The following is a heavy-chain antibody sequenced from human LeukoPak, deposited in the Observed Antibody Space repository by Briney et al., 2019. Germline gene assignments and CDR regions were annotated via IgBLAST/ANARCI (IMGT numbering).Heavy chain of an antibody. D-gene: IGHD3-9*01. V-gene: IGHV4-34*01. CDR2: INHSGST. Sequence: PSETLSLTCAVYGGSFSGYYWSWIRQPPGKGLEWIGEINHSGSTNYNPSLKSRVTISVDTSKNQFSLKLSSVTAADTAVYYCARGSQFGHILTGYYSLYYMDVWGKGTAVTVSS. CDR3: ARGSQFGHILTGYYSLYYMDV. J-gene: IGHJ6*03. CDR1: GGSFSGYY.